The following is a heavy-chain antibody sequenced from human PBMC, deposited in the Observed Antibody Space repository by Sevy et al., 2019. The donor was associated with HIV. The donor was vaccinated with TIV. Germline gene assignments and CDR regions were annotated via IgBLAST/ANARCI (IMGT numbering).Heavy chain of an antibody. CDR3: AGTKDYYDNSGDPFDY. CDR1: GKTLTALA. J-gene: IGHJ4*02. CDR2: YDPEDAET. V-gene: IGHV1-24*01. Sequence: ASVKVSCKVSGKTLTALAIHWVRQAPGKGLEWMATYDPEDAETYYAQRFQGRVTMTEDTSTDKAYMGMSSLGSADTAVFYCAGTKDYYDNSGDPFDYWGQGTLVTVSS. D-gene: IGHD3-22*01.